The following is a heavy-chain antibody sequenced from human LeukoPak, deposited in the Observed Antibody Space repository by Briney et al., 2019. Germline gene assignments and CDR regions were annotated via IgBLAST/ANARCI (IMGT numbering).Heavy chain of an antibody. CDR2: ISYDGSNK. CDR1: GFTFSSYG. V-gene: IGHV3-30*18. CDR3: AKVGYDSSGYYFDY. Sequence: GRSLRLSCAASGFTFSSYGMHWVRQAPGKGLEWVAVISYDGSNKYYADSVKGRFTISRDNSKNTLYLQMNSLRAEDTAVYYCAKVGYDSSGYYFDYWGQGTLVTVSS. D-gene: IGHD3-22*01. J-gene: IGHJ4*02.